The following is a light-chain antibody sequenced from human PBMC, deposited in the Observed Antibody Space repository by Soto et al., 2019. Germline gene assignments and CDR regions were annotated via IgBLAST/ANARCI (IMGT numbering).Light chain of an antibody. CDR3: QQYNNWPVT. V-gene: IGKV3-15*01. CDR1: QSVSSN. Sequence: EIVLTQSPATLSVSPGESATLSCRASQSVSSNLAWYQQKPGQAPRFLIYGASARATGIPSRFSGSGSGTEFTLTISSLQSEDFAVYFCQQYNNWPVTFGLGTRLEIK. J-gene: IGKJ5*01. CDR2: GAS.